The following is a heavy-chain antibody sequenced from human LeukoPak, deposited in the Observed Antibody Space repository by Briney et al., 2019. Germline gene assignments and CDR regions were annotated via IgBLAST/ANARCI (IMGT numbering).Heavy chain of an antibody. V-gene: IGHV1-69*04. D-gene: IGHD3-22*01. CDR3: ARESVVGYDSSGYYYPFDY. Sequence: ASVKASCKASGGTFSSYAISWVRQAPGQGLEWMGRIIPTLGIANYAQKFRGRVTITADKSTSTAYMELSSLRSEDTAVYYCARESVVGYDSSGYYYPFDYWGQGTLVTVSS. CDR2: IIPTLGIA. J-gene: IGHJ4*02. CDR1: GGTFSSYA.